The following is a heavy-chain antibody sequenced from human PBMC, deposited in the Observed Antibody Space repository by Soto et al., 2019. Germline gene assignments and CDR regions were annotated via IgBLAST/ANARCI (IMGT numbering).Heavy chain of an antibody. CDR1: GFTFDDYA. CDR3: AKSTGGTANGMDV. CDR2: ISWKSSSI. J-gene: IGHJ6*02. V-gene: IGHV3-9*01. D-gene: IGHD2-8*02. Sequence: EVPLVESGGGLVQPGKSLRLSCAASGFTFDDYAMHWVRQVPGKGLEWVSGISWKSSSIGYADSVKGRFTISRDNAKNSLFLQMNSLTTEDTALYYCAKSTGGTANGMDVWGQGTTVIVSS.